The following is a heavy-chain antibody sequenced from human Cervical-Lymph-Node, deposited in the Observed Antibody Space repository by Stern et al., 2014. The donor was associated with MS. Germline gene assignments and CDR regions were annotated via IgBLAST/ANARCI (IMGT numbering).Heavy chain of an antibody. Sequence: QLQLQESGPGLVKPSQTLSLACAVSGASVGGGDWYWSWIRQPPGKGLEWLGHIYYSGTTYYNPSLKSRLIISLDTSRNQFSLNLTSVTAADTAVYYCAGAIGKYELLESFDMWGQGTMVTVSS. J-gene: IGHJ3*02. CDR2: IYYSGTT. V-gene: IGHV4-30-4*01. CDR1: GASVGGGDWY. CDR3: AGAIGKYELLESFDM. D-gene: IGHD1-1*01.